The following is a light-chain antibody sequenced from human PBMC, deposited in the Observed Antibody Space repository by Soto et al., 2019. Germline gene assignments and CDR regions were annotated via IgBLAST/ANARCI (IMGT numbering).Light chain of an antibody. V-gene: IGLV1-44*01. J-gene: IGLJ3*02. CDR3: AAWDDSLNGPG. CDR1: SSNIGSNT. Sequence: QSVLTQPPSASGTPGQRVTISCSGSSSNIGSNTVNRYQQLPGTAPKLHIYSNNQRPSGGPDRFYGSKSGTSASLAISGLQSEDEADYYCAAWDDSLNGPGFGGGTKLAVL. CDR2: SNN.